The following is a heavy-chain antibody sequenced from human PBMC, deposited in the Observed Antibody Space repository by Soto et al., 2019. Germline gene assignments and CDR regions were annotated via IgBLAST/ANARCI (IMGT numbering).Heavy chain of an antibody. CDR3: ARIYVWSGYSGYDPGHFDY. CDR2: IYYSGST. D-gene: IGHD5-12*01. J-gene: IGHJ4*02. V-gene: IGHV4-39*01. CDR1: GGSISSSSYY. Sequence: ASETLSLTCTVSGGSISSSSYYWGWIRQPPGKGLEWIGSIYYSGSTYYNPSLKSRVTISVDTSKNQFSLKLSSVTAADTAEYYCARIYVWSGYSGYDPGHFDYWGQGTLVTVSS.